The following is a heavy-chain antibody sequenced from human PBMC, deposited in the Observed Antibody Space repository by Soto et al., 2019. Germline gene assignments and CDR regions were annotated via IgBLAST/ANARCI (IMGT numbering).Heavy chain of an antibody. J-gene: IGHJ4*02. CDR3: AKVAVAGHLDY. CDR2: ISYDGSNK. V-gene: IGHV3-30*18. CDR1: GFTFSSYG. Sequence: QVQLVESGGGVVQPGRSLRLSCAASGFTFSSYGMHWVRQAPGKGLEWVAVISYDGSNKYYADSVKGRFTISRDNSKNTLYLQINSLRAEDTAVYYCAKVAVAGHLDYWGQGTLVTVSS. D-gene: IGHD6-19*01.